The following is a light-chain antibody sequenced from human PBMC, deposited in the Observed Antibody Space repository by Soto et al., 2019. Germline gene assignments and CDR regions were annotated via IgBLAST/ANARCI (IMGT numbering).Light chain of an antibody. Sequence: EVVVTQSPATLSVSLGGRATLSCRASQSVRTNLAWYQQKPGQAPRLLIYAASTRATGVPARFSGSGSGTEFTLTITSLQSEDFAVYYCQQYGGAPFTFGPGTRV. CDR1: QSVRTN. CDR3: QQYGGAPFT. V-gene: IGKV3-15*01. CDR2: AAS. J-gene: IGKJ3*01.